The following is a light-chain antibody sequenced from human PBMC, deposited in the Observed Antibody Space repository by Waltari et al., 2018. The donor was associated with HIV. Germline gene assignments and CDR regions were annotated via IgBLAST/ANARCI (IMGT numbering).Light chain of an antibody. J-gene: IGKJ2*01. CDR1: QSLVYRDGNTY. Sequence: DVVMTQSPLSLHVTLGQPASISCRSSQSLVYRDGNTYLIWFQQRPGQSPRRLIYKVSNRDSGVPDRFSGSGSGTDFTLKISRVEAEDVGVYYCMQGTHWPYTFGQGTKLKI. CDR2: KVS. CDR3: MQGTHWPYT. V-gene: IGKV2-30*01.